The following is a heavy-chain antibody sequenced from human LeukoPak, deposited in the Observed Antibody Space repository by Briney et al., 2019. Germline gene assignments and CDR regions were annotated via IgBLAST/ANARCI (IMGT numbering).Heavy chain of an antibody. CDR1: GGSISSGGYS. J-gene: IGHJ3*02. CDR2: IYHSGST. D-gene: IGHD3-22*01. Sequence: PSETLSLTCAVSGGSISSGGYSWSWIRQPPGKGLVWIGYIYHSGSTYYNPSLKSRVTISVDRSKNQFSLKLSSVTAADTAVYYCARAPIVWDNAFDIWGQGTLLTVSS. V-gene: IGHV4-30-2*01. CDR3: ARAPIVWDNAFDI.